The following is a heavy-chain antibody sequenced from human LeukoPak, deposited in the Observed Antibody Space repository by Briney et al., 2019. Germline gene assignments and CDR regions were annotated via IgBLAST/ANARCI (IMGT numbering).Heavy chain of an antibody. J-gene: IGHJ4*02. D-gene: IGHD5-24*01. CDR2: ISRYNGDT. V-gene: IGHV1-18*01. Sequence: EASVKVSCKTSGFTYSSYGISWMRQAPGQGLEWMGWISRYNGDTNYAQNLQGRVTMTTDTSTSTANMELRSLRSDDTAVYYCATGEGYPPRLDNWGQGTLVTVSS. CDR1: GFTYSSYG. CDR3: ATGEGYPPRLDN.